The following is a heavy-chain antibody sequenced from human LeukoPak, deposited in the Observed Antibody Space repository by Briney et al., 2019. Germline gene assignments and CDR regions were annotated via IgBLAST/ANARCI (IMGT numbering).Heavy chain of an antibody. Sequence: SETLSLTCTVSGGSINNYYWSWIRQPPGKGLEYIGYIYPSGSTNYYSPSLKSRVTISVDTSKNHFSLKLSSVTAADTAVYYCATHQAYDGFDIWGQGTMVTVSS. CDR1: GGSINNYY. V-gene: IGHV4-4*09. J-gene: IGHJ3*02. CDR2: IYPSGST. CDR3: ATHQAYDGFDI.